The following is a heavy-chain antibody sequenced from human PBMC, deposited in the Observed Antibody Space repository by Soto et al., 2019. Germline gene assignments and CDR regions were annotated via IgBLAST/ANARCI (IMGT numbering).Heavy chain of an antibody. D-gene: IGHD5-12*01. Sequence: SETLSLTCAVSGGSIIRGGYSWIWIRQPPGKGLEWIGYIYHSGSTYYNPSLKSRVTISVDRSKNQFSLKLSSVTAADTAVYYCARGRDGYKFDYWGQGTLVTVSS. CDR1: GGSIIRGGYS. V-gene: IGHV4-30-2*01. J-gene: IGHJ4*02. CDR2: IYHSGST. CDR3: ARGRDGYKFDY.